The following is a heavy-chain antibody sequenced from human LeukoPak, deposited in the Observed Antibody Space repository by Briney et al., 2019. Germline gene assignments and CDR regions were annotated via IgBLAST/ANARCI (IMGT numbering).Heavy chain of an antibody. V-gene: IGHV3-30*03. CDR3: ARVGLSWGYSYGLDY. D-gene: IGHD5-18*01. J-gene: IGHJ4*02. CDR1: GFTFSSYG. CDR2: ISYDGSNK. Sequence: GRSLRLSCAASGFTFSSYGMHWVRQAPGKGLEWVAVISYDGSNKYYADSVKGRFTISRDNAKNSLYLQMNSLRAEDTAVYYCARVGLSWGYSYGLDYWGQGTLVTVSS.